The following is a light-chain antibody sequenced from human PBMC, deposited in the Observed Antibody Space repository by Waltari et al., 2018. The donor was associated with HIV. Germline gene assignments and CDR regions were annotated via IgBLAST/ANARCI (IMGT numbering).Light chain of an antibody. J-gene: IGLJ2*01. CDR3: YSATDDYRVV. V-gene: IGLV3-27*01. CDR1: VLAKKN. CDR2: KDT. Sequence: SYELTQPSSVSVSPGQTARITCSGDVLAKKNARWFQQKSGQAPLVVIYKDTERPSEIPERFSGSSSGTTVTLTINGAQVEDEADYYCYSATDDYRVVFGGGTQLTVL.